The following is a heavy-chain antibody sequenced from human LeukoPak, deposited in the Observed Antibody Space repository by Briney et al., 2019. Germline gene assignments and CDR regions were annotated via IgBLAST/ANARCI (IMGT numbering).Heavy chain of an antibody. CDR3: ASQAYSTTWAADVTVFDY. D-gene: IGHD6-13*01. V-gene: IGHV4-38-2*02. Sequence: SETLSLTCSVSGYSISSGYNWGWIRQSPGKGLEWIGSIYHSGSTYYNPSLKSRVTISVDTSKNQFSLKLSSLTAADTAVYYCASQAYSTTWAADVTVFDYWGRGALVTVSS. CDR1: GYSISSGYN. CDR2: IYHSGST. J-gene: IGHJ4*02.